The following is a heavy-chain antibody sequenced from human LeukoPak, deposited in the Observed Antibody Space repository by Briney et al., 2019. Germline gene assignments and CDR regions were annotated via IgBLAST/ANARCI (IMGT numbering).Heavy chain of an antibody. CDR2: INPSGGST. CDR3: ARESVLGVHFDY. J-gene: IGHJ4*02. CDR1: GYTFTSYY. V-gene: IGHV1-46*01. D-gene: IGHD2/OR15-2a*01. Sequence: ASVKVSCKASGYTFTSYYMHWVRQAPGQGLEWMGIINPSGGSTSYAQKFQGRVTMTRDMSTSTVYMELSSLRSEDTAVYYCARESVLGVHFDYWGQGPLVTVSS.